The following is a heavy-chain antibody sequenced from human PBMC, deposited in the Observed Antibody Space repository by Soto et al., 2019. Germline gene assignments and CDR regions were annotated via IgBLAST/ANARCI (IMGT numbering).Heavy chain of an antibody. CDR3: ATAEVDY. V-gene: IGHV3-74*03. Sequence: GGSLRLSCAASGFTFGDYWMHWVRQPPGKGPEWVSRMTGDGRTTQYADSVKGRFTASRDNAKSTLYLQMNSLRAEDTAVYYCATAEVDYWGPGTLVTVS. CDR1: GFTFGDYW. J-gene: IGHJ4*02. CDR2: MTGDGRTT.